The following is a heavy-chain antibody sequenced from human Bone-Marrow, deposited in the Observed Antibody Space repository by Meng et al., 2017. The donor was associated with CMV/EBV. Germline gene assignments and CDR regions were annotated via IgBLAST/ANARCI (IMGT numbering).Heavy chain of an antibody. CDR2: IYYSGCT. D-gene: IGHD2-2*01. V-gene: IGHV4-59*01. J-gene: IGHJ6*02. Sequence: SETLSLTCTVSGGSISSYYWSCIRQPPGKGLEWIGYIYYSGCTNYNPSLKSRVTISVDTSKNQFSLKPSSVTAADTAVYYCARVSPTIHYYYYGMDVWGQGTTVTVSS. CDR1: GGSISSYY. CDR3: ARVSPTIHYYYYGMDV.